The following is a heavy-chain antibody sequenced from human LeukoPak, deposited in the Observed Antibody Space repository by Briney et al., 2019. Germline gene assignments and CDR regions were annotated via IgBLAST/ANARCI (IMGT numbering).Heavy chain of an antibody. Sequence: GASVTVSCKASGYTFTAQHMHWVRQAPGQGLEWMGWINPNSGGTNYAQKFQGWVTMTRDTSISTAYMELSRLRSDDTAVYYCARAGGASDSSGWYVFDYWGQGTLVTVSS. D-gene: IGHD6-19*01. J-gene: IGHJ4*02. CDR1: GYTFTAQH. V-gene: IGHV1-2*04. CDR2: INPNSGGT. CDR3: ARAGGASDSSGWYVFDY.